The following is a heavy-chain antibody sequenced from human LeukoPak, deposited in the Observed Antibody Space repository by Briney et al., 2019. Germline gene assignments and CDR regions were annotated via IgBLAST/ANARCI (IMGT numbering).Heavy chain of an antibody. CDR3: ARWKMELQRNAFDF. Sequence: GGSLRLSCAAPGFSFRTFWMSCSREAPRKKPEWVADINQDGSEEYYLQSVRGRFTVYRDNAQNAVFLQMTNLRADDTAVYYCARWKMELQRNAFDFWGQGTVVTVSS. J-gene: IGHJ3*01. CDR2: INQDGSEE. D-gene: IGHD1-26*01. V-gene: IGHV3-7*01. CDR1: GFSFRTFW.